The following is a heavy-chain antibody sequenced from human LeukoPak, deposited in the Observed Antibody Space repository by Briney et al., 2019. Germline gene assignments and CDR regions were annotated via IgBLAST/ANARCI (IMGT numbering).Heavy chain of an antibody. D-gene: IGHD2/OR15-2a*01. CDR1: GFTFSDHY. CDR2: ISGRSSGI. V-gene: IGHV3-11*01. CDR3: ARTKVPPLYAMDYGMDV. Sequence: GGSLRLSCAASGFTFSDHYMSWIRQAPGKGLEWVSYISGRSSGIYYADSVKGRFTISRDNAKNSLFLQMKSLSAEDTAVYYCARTKVPPLYAMDYGMDVWGQGTTVTVSS. J-gene: IGHJ6*02.